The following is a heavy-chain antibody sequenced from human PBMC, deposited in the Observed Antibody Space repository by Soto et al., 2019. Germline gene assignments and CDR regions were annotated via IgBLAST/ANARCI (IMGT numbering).Heavy chain of an antibody. CDR3: AREYCSSTSCSDPYYYYYGMDV. Sequence: ASVKVSCKASGYTFTSYYMHWVRQAPGQGLEWMGIINPSGGSTSYAQKFQGRVTMTRDTSTSTVYMELGSLRSEDTAVYYCAREYCSSTSCSDPYYYYYGMDVWGQGTTVTVSS. CDR1: GYTFTSYY. D-gene: IGHD2-2*01. CDR2: INPSGGST. J-gene: IGHJ6*02. V-gene: IGHV1-46*01.